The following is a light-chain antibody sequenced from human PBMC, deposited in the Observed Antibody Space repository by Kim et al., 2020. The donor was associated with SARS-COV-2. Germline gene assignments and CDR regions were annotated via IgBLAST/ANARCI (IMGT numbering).Light chain of an antibody. CDR1: NIGSKS. CDR3: QVWDSSSDNPV. J-gene: IGLJ3*02. CDR2: YDS. V-gene: IGLV3-21*04. Sequence: SYELTQPPSVSVAPGKTARITCGGNNIGSKSVHWYQQKPGQAPVLVIYYDSDRPSGIPERFSGSNSGNTATLTISRVEAEDEADYYCQVWDSSSDNPVFGGGTQLTVL.